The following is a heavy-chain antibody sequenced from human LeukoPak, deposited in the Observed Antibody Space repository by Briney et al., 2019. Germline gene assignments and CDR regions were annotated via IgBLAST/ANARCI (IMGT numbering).Heavy chain of an antibody. D-gene: IGHD3-22*01. CDR3: ARDPLIDSSGYPY. J-gene: IGHJ4*02. CDR1: GGSISSGDYY. CDR2: IYYSGST. Sequence: SETLSLTCTVSGGSISSGDYYWSWIRQPPGKGLGWIGYIYYSGSTYYNPSLKSRVIISVDTSKNQFSLKLSSVTAADTAVYYCARDPLIDSSGYPYWGQGTLVTVSS. V-gene: IGHV4-30-4*01.